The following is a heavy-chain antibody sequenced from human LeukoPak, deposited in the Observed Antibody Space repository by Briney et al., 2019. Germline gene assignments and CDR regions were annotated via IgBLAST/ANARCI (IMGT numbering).Heavy chain of an antibody. Sequence: SSETLSLTCTVSGGSISSGSYYWSWIRQPAGKGLEWIGRIYYSGSTDYNPSLESRVTISIDTSKNHFSLNLTAVTAADTAIYYCARTGSGRDYYGMDVWGQGTSVTVSS. CDR2: IYYSGST. D-gene: IGHD5-12*01. J-gene: IGHJ6*02. CDR3: ARTGSGRDYYGMDV. V-gene: IGHV4-61*10. CDR1: GGSISSGSYY.